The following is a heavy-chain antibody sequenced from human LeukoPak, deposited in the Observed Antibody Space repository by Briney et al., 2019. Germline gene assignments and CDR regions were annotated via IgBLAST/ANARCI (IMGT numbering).Heavy chain of an antibody. J-gene: IGHJ4*02. V-gene: IGHV4-31*03. CDR2: IYYSGST. CDR3: ARVPHYYDSSGPED. CDR1: GGSISSGGYY. Sequence: SQTQSLTCTVSGGSISSGGYYWSWIRQHPGKGLEWIGYIYYSGSTYYNPSLKSRVTISVDTSKNQFSLKLSSVTAADTAVYYCARVPHYYDSSGPEDWGQGTLVTVSP. D-gene: IGHD3-22*01.